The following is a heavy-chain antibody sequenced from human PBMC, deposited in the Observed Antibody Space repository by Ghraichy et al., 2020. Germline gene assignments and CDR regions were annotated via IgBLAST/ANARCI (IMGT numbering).Heavy chain of an antibody. J-gene: IGHJ6*02. Sequence: SGPTLVKPTQTLTLTCTFSGFSLSTSGMCVSWIRQPPGKALEWLAHIDCDDDKYYNTFLKTRVTISQDTSKNQVVLTMTNMGPADTATYFCARDLSIHPDHVVMDVWGQGTTVTVSS. D-gene: IGHD1-14*01. V-gene: IGHV2-70*01. CDR2: IDCDDDK. CDR1: GFSLSTSGMC. CDR3: ARDLSIHPDHVVMDV.